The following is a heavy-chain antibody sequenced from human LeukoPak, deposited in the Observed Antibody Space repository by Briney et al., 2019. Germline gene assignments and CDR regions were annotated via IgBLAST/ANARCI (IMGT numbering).Heavy chain of an antibody. CDR1: GFTFDDYT. CDR3: AKESYYGSGEMDV. J-gene: IGHJ6*04. CDR2: ISWDGGST. Sequence: GGSLRLSCAASGFTFDDYTMHWVRQAPGKGLEWVSLISWDGGSTYYADSVKGQFTISRDNSKNSLYLQMNSLRTEDTALYYCAKESYYGSGEMDVWGKGTTVTVSS. V-gene: IGHV3-43*01. D-gene: IGHD3-10*01.